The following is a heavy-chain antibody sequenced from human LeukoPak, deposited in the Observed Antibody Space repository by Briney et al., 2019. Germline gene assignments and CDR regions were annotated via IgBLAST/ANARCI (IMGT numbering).Heavy chain of an antibody. J-gene: IGHJ4*02. D-gene: IGHD3-10*01. Sequence: GGSLRLSCVVSGFTVSSDLMNWVRQAPGKGLEWVSAMNSGGDTYYADSVRGPFIISRDKSRNTLYLQMNSLRVDDTAVYYCARGGSMVRGVLWGQGTLVTVSS. V-gene: IGHV3-53*01. CDR1: GFTVSSDL. CDR3: ARGGSMVRGVL. CDR2: MNSGGDT.